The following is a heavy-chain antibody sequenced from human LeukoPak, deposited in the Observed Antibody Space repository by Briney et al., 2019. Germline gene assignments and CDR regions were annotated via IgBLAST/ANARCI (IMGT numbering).Heavy chain of an antibody. D-gene: IGHD4-17*01. J-gene: IGHJ3*02. V-gene: IGHV3-21*01. CDR2: ISSSSSYI. Sequence: GGSLRLSCAASGFTFSSYSMNWVRQAPGKGLEWVSSISSSSSYIYYADSVKGRFTISRDNAKNSLYLQMNSLRAEDTAVYYCARVTVTLQEDAFDIWGQGTMVTVSS. CDR1: GFTFSSYS. CDR3: ARVTVTLQEDAFDI.